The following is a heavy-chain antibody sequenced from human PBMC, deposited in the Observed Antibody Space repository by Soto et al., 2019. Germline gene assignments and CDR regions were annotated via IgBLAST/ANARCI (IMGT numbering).Heavy chain of an antibody. D-gene: IGHD3-9*01. CDR1: GYTFTSYG. V-gene: IGHV1-18*01. CDR3: ARAKLRYFDWLFPDFDY. CDR2: ISAYNGNT. J-gene: IGHJ4*02. Sequence: ASVKVSCKASGYTFTSYGISWVRQAPGQGLEWMGWISAYNGNTNYAQKLQGRVTMTTDTSTSTAYMELRSLRSDDTAAYYCARAKLRYFDWLFPDFDYWGQGTLVTVSS.